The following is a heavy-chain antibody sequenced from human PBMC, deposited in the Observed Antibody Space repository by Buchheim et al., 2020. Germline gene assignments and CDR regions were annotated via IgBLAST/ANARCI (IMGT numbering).Heavy chain of an antibody. CDR1: GFTVSSNY. D-gene: IGHD5-18*01. V-gene: IGHV3-66*01. CDR3: ARGYSLWAGGGMGV. J-gene: IGHJ6*02. CDR2: IYSGGST. Sequence: EVQLVESGGGLVQPGGSLRLSCAASGFTVSSNYMSWVRQAPGKGLEWVSVIYSGGSTYYADSVKGRFTISSGNSKNTLFLQMNSLRAEDTAVYYSARGYSLWAGGGMGVWGQGTT.